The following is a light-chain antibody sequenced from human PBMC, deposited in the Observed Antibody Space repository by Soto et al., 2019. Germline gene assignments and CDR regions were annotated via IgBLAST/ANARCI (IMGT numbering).Light chain of an antibody. J-gene: IGKJ1*01. V-gene: IGKV1-5*03. Sequence: DIHITHSPSTLSVSLVDRVTITCRASQSISSWLAWYQQKPGKAPKLLIYKASSLESGVPSRFSGSGSGTEFTLTISSLQPQDFATYYCQQSHSTPRTFGQGTKVDIK. CDR1: QSISSW. CDR2: KAS. CDR3: QQSHSTPRT.